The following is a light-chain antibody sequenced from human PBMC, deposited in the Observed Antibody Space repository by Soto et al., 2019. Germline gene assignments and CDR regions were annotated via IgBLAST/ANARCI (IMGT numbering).Light chain of an antibody. CDR1: GSNIGAGFD. CDR3: GSWDSRMSDYV. J-gene: IGLJ1*01. Sequence: QSVLTQPPSVSGAPGQRVTISCTGSGSNIGAGFDVHWYQQLPGTAPKLLIYDDNKRPSGILDRFSGSKSGTSATLGITGFQTGDEADYYCGSWDSRMSDYVFGTGTKV. CDR2: DDN. V-gene: IGLV1-51*01.